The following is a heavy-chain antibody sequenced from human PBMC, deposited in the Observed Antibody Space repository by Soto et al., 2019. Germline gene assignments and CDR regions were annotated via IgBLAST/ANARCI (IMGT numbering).Heavy chain of an antibody. D-gene: IGHD2-15*01. CDR1: GFTFSSYW. J-gene: IGHJ6*03. V-gene: IGHV3-7*01. CDR3: ARLGYCSGGSCYFHYYYYMDV. CDR2: IKQDGSEK. Sequence: PGGSLRLSCAASGFTFSSYWMSWVRQAPGKGLEWVANIKQDGSEKYYVDSVKGRFTISRDNAKNSLYLQMNSLRAEDTAVYYCARLGYCSGGSCYFHYYYYMDVWGKGTTVTVSS.